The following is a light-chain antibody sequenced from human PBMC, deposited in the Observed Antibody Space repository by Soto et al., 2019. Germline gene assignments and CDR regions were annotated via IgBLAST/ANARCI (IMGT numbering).Light chain of an antibody. V-gene: IGKV3-11*01. CDR3: QHRARWPLF. J-gene: IGKJ4*01. CDR1: QSISNY. CDR2: DVS. Sequence: EIVLTQSPVSLSLSPGERATLSCRASQSISNYLAWYQHKPGRAPRLLIYDVSNRATGIPARFSGSGSGTDFTLTISSLEPEDSAVYYCQHRARWPLFFGGGTTVEIK.